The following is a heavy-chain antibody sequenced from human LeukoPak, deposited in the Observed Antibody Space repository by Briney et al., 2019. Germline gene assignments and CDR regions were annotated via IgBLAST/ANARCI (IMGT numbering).Heavy chain of an antibody. CDR3: ARDRDWYTFDS. Sequence: GGSLRLSCAASGFTFSNFTMNWVRQAPGKGLEWVSSISSSSYIYYADSVKGRFTISRDNAKNSLYLQMNSLRAEDTAVYYCARDRDWYTFDSWGQGVLVTVSS. D-gene: IGHD1-1*01. J-gene: IGHJ4*02. CDR1: GFTFSNFT. CDR2: ISSSSYI. V-gene: IGHV3-69-1*01.